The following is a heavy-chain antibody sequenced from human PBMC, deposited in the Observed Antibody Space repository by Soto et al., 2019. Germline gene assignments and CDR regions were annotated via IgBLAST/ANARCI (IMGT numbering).Heavy chain of an antibody. J-gene: IGHJ6*02. CDR3: ARDMSGGTYNYYYGMDV. D-gene: IGHD1-26*01. CDR1: GFTFSSYG. V-gene: IGHV3-23*01. CDR2: ISGTGSPT. Sequence: LGGSLRLSCAASGFTFSSYGMTWGRQAPGRGLEWVSAISGTGSPTYYADSVKGRFAISRDNSKNTLYLQMNSLRADDTAVYYCARDMSGGTYNYYYGMDVWGQGTTVTVSS.